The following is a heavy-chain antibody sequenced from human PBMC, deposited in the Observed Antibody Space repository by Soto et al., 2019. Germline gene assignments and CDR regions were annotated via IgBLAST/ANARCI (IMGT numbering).Heavy chain of an antibody. V-gene: IGHV5-51*01. CDR2: IYPCDNET. CDR1: GYTFSNFW. D-gene: IGHD6-13*01. CDR3: ARSPRSSPYFDF. J-gene: IGHJ4*02. Sequence: PXEFVKTSCDCCGYTFSNFWIGWVRQLPGQGLEWMGIIYPCDNETRYSPSFRGNVTISAEKSINTAYLQWSSLEASDSAFYFCARSPRSSPYFDFWGQGALVTVSS.